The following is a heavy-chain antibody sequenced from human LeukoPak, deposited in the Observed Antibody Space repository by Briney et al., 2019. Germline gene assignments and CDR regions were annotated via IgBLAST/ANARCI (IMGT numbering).Heavy chain of an antibody. Sequence: GGSLRLSCTASGFTFSTYAMSWVRQAPGKGLEWVSAITSSGGTTYYADSVKGRFTISRDNSRNTLYLQMNSLGAEDTAVYYCAKYCTGGSCYPYYGMDVWGQGTTVTVSS. J-gene: IGHJ6*02. V-gene: IGHV3-23*01. D-gene: IGHD2-15*01. CDR1: GFTFSTYA. CDR2: ITSSGGTT. CDR3: AKYCTGGSCYPYYGMDV.